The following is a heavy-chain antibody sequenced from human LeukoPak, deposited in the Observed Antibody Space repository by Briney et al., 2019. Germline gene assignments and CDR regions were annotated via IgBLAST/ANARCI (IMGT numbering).Heavy chain of an antibody. J-gene: IGHJ4*02. V-gene: IGHV3-30*18. CDR1: GFTFSSFG. CDR3: AKDHADIVVPPSAHIDS. D-gene: IGHD2-2*01. Sequence: PGGSLRLSCAASGFTFSSFGMHWVRQAPGKGLEWLAVIPYDGSYKFYADSVKGRVTISRDDSKSTLYLQMNSLRADDTAVYFCAKDHADIVVPPSAHIDSWGQGTLVTVSS. CDR2: IPYDGSYK.